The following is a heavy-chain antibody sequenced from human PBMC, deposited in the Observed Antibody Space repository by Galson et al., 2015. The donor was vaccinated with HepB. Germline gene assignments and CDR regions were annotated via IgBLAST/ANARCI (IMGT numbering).Heavy chain of an antibody. CDR2: IIPIFGTA. CDR1: GGTFSSYA. J-gene: IGHJ6*02. Sequence: SVKVSCKASGGTFSSYAISWVRQAPGQGLEWMGGIIPIFGTANYAQKFQGRVTITADESTSTAYMELSSLRSEDTAVHYCARARHVDIVATTQEPYYYYGMDVWGQGTTVTVSS. CDR3: ARARHVDIVATTQEPYYYYGMDV. D-gene: IGHD5-12*01. V-gene: IGHV1-69*13.